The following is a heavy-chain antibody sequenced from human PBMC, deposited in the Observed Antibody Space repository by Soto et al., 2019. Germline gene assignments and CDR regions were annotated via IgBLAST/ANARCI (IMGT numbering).Heavy chain of an antibody. CDR1: GYTFTSYG. D-gene: IGHD1-1*01. Sequence: ATVKVSCKASGYTFTSYGISWVRQAPGQGLEWMGWISAYNGNTNYAQKLQGRVTMTTDTSTSTAYMELRSLRSDDTAVYYCARGMGTTPGYYYGMDGWGQGATVTVFS. CDR2: ISAYNGNT. V-gene: IGHV1-18*04. CDR3: ARGMGTTPGYYYGMDG. J-gene: IGHJ6*02.